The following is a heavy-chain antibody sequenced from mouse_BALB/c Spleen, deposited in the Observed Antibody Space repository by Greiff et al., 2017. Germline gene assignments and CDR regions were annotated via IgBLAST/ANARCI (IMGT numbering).Heavy chain of an antibody. Sequence: EVMLVESGGGLVQPGGSRKLSCAASGFTFSSFGMHWVRQAPEKGLEWVAYISSGSSTIYYADTVKGRFTISRDNPKNTLFLQMTSLRSEDTAMYYCARGEGITTAWFDYWGQGTTLTVSS. CDR1: GFTFSSFG. CDR2: ISSGSSTI. D-gene: IGHD1-2*01. V-gene: IGHV5-17*02. CDR3: ARGEGITTAWFDY. J-gene: IGHJ2*01.